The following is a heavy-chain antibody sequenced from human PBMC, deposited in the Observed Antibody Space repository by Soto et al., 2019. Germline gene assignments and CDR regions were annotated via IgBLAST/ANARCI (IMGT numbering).Heavy chain of an antibody. CDR2: IIPIFGTA. CDR3: ASRIAARPLWYYYYGMDV. Sequence: SVKVSCKASGYTFTSYDSNWVRQATGQGLEWMGGIIPIFGTANYAQKFQGRVTITADESTSTAYMELSSLRSEDTAVYYCASRIAARPLWYYYYGMDVWGQGTTVTVSS. J-gene: IGHJ6*02. D-gene: IGHD6-6*01. V-gene: IGHV1-69*13. CDR1: GYTFTSYD.